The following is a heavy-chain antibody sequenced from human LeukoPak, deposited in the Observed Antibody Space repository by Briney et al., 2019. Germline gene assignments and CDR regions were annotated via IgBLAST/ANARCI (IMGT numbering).Heavy chain of an antibody. V-gene: IGHV3-7*01. Sequence: GGSLRLSCAASGFTFSSYWMSRVRQAPGKGLEWVANIKQDGSEKYYVDSVKGRFTISRDNAKNSLYLQMNSLRAEDTAVYYCAREGGGAYDFWSGYYIDYWGQGTLVTVSS. CDR2: IKQDGSEK. CDR1: GFTFSSYW. CDR3: AREGGGAYDFWSGYYIDY. J-gene: IGHJ4*02. D-gene: IGHD3-3*01.